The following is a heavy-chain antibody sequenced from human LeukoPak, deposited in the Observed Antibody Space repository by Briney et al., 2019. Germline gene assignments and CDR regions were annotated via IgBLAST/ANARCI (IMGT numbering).Heavy chain of an antibody. CDR3: AQGYSSGWYPS. D-gene: IGHD6-19*01. V-gene: IGHV3-23*01. CDR1: GFTFSSYA. CDR2: ISGSGGST. Sequence: PGGSLRLPCAASGFTFSSYAMSWVRQAPGKGLEWVSAISGSGGSTYYADSVKGRFTISRDNSKNTLYLRLSSLRAEDTAVYYCAQGYSSGWYPSWGQGSLVSVSS. J-gene: IGHJ5*02.